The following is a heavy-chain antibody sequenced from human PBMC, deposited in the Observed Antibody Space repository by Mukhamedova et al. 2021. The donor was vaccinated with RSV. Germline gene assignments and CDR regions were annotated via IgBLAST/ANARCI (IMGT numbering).Heavy chain of an antibody. D-gene: IGHD3-16*01. CDR3: ARVLGGPNYYYYMAF. V-gene: IGHV1-18*01. Sequence: VRQAPGQGLEWMGWISAYNGNTNYAQRLQGRVTMTTATSTTTAYLELRSLRSDDTAVYYCARVLGGPNYYYYMAFWGKGTKV. CDR2: ISAYNGNT. J-gene: IGHJ6*03.